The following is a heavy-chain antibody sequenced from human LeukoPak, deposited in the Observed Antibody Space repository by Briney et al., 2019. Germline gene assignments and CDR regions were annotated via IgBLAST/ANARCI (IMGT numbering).Heavy chain of an antibody. CDR3: AREAYNWNYGARTYYFDY. V-gene: IGHV1-46*01. D-gene: IGHD1-7*01. Sequence: GASVKVSCKASGYTFTSYYMHWVRQAPGQGLEWMGIINPSGGSTSYAQKFQGRVTMTRGTSTSTVYMELSSLRSEDTAVYYCAREAYNWNYGARTYYFDYWGQGTLVTVSS. CDR1: GYTFTSYY. J-gene: IGHJ4*02. CDR2: INPSGGST.